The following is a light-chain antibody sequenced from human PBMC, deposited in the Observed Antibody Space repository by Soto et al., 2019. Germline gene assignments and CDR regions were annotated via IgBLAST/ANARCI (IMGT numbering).Light chain of an antibody. Sequence: QSVLTQPPQCLRPPDRRLPISALETGSTIGNNYVSWYQQLPGTAPKLLIYENNKRPSGIPDRFSGSKSGTSATLGITGLQTGDEADYYCGTWDSSLSAGVFGGGTKLTVL. V-gene: IGLV1-51*02. CDR1: GSTIGNNY. CDR3: GTWDSSLSAGV. J-gene: IGLJ3*02. CDR2: ENN.